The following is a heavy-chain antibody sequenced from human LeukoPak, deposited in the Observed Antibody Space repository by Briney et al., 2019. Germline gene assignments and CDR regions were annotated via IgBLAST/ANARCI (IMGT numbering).Heavy chain of an antibody. V-gene: IGHV1-69*04. CDR1: GGTFSSYA. CDR3: ARTYYYDSSGYYGMDV. D-gene: IGHD3-22*01. Sequence: ASVKVSCKASGGTFSSYAISWVRQAPGQGLEWMGRIIPILGIANYAQKFEGRVTITADKSTSTAYMELSSLRSEDTAVYYCARTYYYDSSGYYGMDVWGQGTTVTVSS. J-gene: IGHJ6*02. CDR2: IIPILGIA.